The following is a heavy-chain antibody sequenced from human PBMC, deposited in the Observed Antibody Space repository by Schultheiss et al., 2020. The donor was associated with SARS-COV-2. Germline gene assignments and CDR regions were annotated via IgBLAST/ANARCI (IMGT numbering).Heavy chain of an antibody. D-gene: IGHD6-13*01. Sequence: SVKVSCKASGGTFSSYAISWVRQAPGQGLEWMGGIIPIFGTANYAQKFQGRVTITADESTSTAYMELSSLRSEDTAVYYCAKDRTSGYSSSWFSPEAYYFDYWGQGTLVTVSS. V-gene: IGHV1-69*13. J-gene: IGHJ4*02. CDR1: GGTFSSYA. CDR3: AKDRTSGYSSSWFSPEAYYFDY. CDR2: IIPIFGTA.